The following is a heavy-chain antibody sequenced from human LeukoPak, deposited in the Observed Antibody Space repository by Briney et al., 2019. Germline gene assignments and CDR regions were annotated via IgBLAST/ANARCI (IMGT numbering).Heavy chain of an antibody. J-gene: IGHJ4*02. CDR1: GDSINRSSNY. CDR3: ARVPLYKMDRSNYYYGLTYFDY. V-gene: IGHV4-39*01. CDR2: IYYSSNT. D-gene: IGHD3-22*01. Sequence: SETLSLTCTVSGDSINRSSNYWGWIRQPPGKGLGWIGSIYYSSNTYYNPSLKSRVTMSVDTSKNQFSLRLRSVTAADTAVYYCARVPLYKMDRSNYYYGLTYFDYWGQGTLVTVSS.